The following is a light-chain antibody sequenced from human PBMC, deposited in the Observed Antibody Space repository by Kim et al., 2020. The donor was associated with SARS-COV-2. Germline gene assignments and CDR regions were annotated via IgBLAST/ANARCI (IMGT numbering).Light chain of an antibody. CDR2: GTD. CDR3: SAWDNTLDGDVL. J-gene: IGLJ2*01. Sequence: RVTISGSGSSSNIGTNSGNWYQQVPGTAPKLLIYGTDKRPSGVPDRFSGSKSGTSASLAISGLQSEDEADYYCSAWDNTLDGDVLFGGGTQLTVL. CDR1: SSNIGTNS. V-gene: IGLV1-44*01.